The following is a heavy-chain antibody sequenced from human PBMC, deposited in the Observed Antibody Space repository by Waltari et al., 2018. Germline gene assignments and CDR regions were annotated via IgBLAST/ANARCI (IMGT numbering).Heavy chain of an antibody. Sequence: EVELVESGGGLVPPGGSLRLSCAAPGSTFSSNWMHWVRQAPGKGLVWVSRINGDGSTTSYADSVKGRFAISRDNAKNTLYLQVDSLRAEDTAVYYCATSRDGYNLIGDYWGQGTLVTVSS. CDR1: GSTFSSNW. CDR2: INGDGSTT. CDR3: ATSRDGYNLIGDY. J-gene: IGHJ4*02. D-gene: IGHD5-12*01. V-gene: IGHV3-74*01.